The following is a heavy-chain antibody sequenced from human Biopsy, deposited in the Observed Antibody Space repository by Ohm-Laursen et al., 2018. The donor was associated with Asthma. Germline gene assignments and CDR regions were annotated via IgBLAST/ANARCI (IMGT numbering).Heavy chain of an antibody. CDR2: IYYSGTT. Sequence: SDTLSLTCSLSSGSGGYMRSGNYYWGWIRQPPGKGLEWIGSIYYSGTTYYNPSLESRVTVSADTSKNLFSPKLTSVTAADTAVYYCVRGSSSWHHGPFHYYYGLDVWGQGTTATVSS. V-gene: IGHV4-39*01. J-gene: IGHJ6*02. CDR3: VRGSSSWHHGPFHYYYGLDV. CDR1: SGSGGYMRSGNYY. D-gene: IGHD6-13*01.